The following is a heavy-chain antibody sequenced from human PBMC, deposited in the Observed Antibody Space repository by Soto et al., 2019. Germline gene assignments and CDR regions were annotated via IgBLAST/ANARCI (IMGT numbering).Heavy chain of an antibody. CDR2: IKQDGSEK. D-gene: IGHD6-6*01. J-gene: IGHJ6*02. CDR3: ARDKVGYSSSSYYYYYGMDV. Sequence: GGSLRLSCAASGFTFSSYWMSWVRQAPGKGLEWVANIKQDGSEKYYVDSVKGRFTISRDNAKNSLYLQMNSLRAEDTAVYYCARDKVGYSSSSYYYYYGMDVGGQGTTVTVSS. CDR1: GFTFSSYW. V-gene: IGHV3-7*01.